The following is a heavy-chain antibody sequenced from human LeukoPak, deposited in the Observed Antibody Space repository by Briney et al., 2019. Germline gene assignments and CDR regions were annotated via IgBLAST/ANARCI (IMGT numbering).Heavy chain of an antibody. V-gene: IGHV3-21*01. CDR3: ARDRGSGWQEAFDY. Sequence: GGSLRLSCAASGFTFSSYSMNWVRQAPGKGPEWVSSISSSSSYIYYADSVKGRFTISRDNAKNSLYLQMNSLRAEDAAVYYCARDRGSGWQEAFDYWGQGTLVTVSS. D-gene: IGHD6-19*01. J-gene: IGHJ4*02. CDR2: ISSSSSYI. CDR1: GFTFSSYS.